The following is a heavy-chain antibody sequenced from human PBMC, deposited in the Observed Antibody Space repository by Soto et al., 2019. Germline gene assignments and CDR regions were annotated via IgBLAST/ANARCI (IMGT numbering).Heavy chain of an antibody. Sequence: EGQLLESGGGLVQPGGSLRLACAASGLSFNSYAMVWVRQAPGKGLEWVSVISARGGSSYFADSVKGRFTISRDNSTNVVSREMNNLRAEDTATYFCAKGSIESSASVARWGQGTLVLVSS. J-gene: IGHJ4*02. CDR3: AKGSIESSASVAR. CDR2: ISARGGSS. V-gene: IGHV3-23*01. D-gene: IGHD1-26*01. CDR1: GLSFNSYA.